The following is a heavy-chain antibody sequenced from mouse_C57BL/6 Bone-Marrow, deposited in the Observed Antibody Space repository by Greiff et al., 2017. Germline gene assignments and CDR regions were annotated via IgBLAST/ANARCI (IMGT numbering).Heavy chain of an antibody. CDR1: GYSITSGYY. V-gene: IGHV3-6*01. Sequence: DVKLHESGPGLVKPSQSLSLTCSVTGYSITSGYYWNWIRQFPGNKLEWMGYISYDGSNNYNPSLKNRISITRDTSKNQFFLKLNSVTTEDTATYYCARETSTVVRAMDYWGQGTSVTVSS. CDR3: ARETSTVVRAMDY. D-gene: IGHD1-1*01. J-gene: IGHJ4*01. CDR2: ISYDGSN.